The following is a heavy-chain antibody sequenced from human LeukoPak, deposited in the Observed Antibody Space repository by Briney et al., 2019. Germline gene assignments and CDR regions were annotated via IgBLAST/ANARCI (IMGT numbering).Heavy chain of an antibody. CDR3: ARDHGFSGGSYFDTFDI. V-gene: IGHV1-18*01. D-gene: IGHD1-26*01. CDR2: ISGYNDDT. J-gene: IGHJ3*02. Sequence: ASVKVSCKASGGTFNSYAISWVRQAPGQGLEWMGWISGYNDDTNYAQKLQGRVTMTTDTSTSAAYMELRSLTSDDTAVYYCARDHGFSGGSYFDTFDIWGRGTMVTVSS. CDR1: GGTFNSYA.